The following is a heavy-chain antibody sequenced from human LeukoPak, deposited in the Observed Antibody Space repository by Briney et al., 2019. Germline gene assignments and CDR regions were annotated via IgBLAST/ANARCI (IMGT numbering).Heavy chain of an antibody. CDR2: IYYSGST. CDR3: ARHRDIVVVVAAPNWFDP. J-gene: IGHJ5*02. V-gene: IGHV4-39*01. D-gene: IGHD2-15*01. Sequence: KPSETLSLTCTVSGGSISSSSYYWGWIRQPPGKGLEWIGGIYYSGSTYYNPSLKSRVTISVDTSKNQFSLKLSSVTAADTAVYYCARHRDIVVVVAAPNWFDPWGQGTLVTVSS. CDR1: GGSISSSSYY.